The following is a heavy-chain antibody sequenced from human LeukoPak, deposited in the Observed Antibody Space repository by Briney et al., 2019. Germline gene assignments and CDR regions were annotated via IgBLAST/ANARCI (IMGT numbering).Heavy chain of an antibody. CDR1: GYTFTSYD. V-gene: IGHV1-8*01. CDR3: ARPRFPYYRLSGADYQYMDV. J-gene: IGHJ6*03. CDR2: MNPNSGNT. D-gene: IGHD2/OR15-2a*01. Sequence: AASVKVSCKASGYTFTSYDINWVRQATGQGLEWMGWMNPNSGNTGYAQKFQGRVTMTRNTSISTAYMELSSLRSEDTAVYYCARPRFPYYRLSGADYQYMDVWGKGTTVTVSS.